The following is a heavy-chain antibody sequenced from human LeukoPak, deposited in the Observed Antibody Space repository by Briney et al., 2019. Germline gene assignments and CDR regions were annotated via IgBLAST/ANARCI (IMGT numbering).Heavy chain of an antibody. CDR3: SKGPGYYMAY. V-gene: IGHV1-2*02. J-gene: IGHJ4*02. CDR2: INPKNGDT. CDR1: GYTFTASF. Sequence: ASVKVSCKAHGYTFTASFLHWVRQAPGQEFEWMGWINPKNGDTSYAPKFRGRVTMARDTSITTVYMELSGLRSDDSAMYFCSKGPGYYMAYWGQGTLVTVSS. D-gene: IGHD3-22*01.